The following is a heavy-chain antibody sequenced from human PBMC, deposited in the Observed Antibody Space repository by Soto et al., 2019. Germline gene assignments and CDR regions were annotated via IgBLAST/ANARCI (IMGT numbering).Heavy chain of an antibody. CDR2: IAVGSGYT. Sequence: ASVKVSCKASGFTFTSSAFQWVRQARGQRLEWIGWIAVGSGYTNYAQRFQDRVTLTRDMSTATTYMELSRLTSEDTAIYYCAADATAWQQMVPSDYWGQGTLVTVSS. CDR3: AADATAWQQMVPSDY. V-gene: IGHV1-58*01. D-gene: IGHD2-8*01. J-gene: IGHJ4*02. CDR1: GFTFTSSA.